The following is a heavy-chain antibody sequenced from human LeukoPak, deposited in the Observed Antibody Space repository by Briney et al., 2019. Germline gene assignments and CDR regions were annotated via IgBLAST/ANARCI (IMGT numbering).Heavy chain of an antibody. V-gene: IGHV4-39*01. CDR2: LYYGVNT. CDR3: ARLRVQQLASSYYMDV. J-gene: IGHJ6*03. Sequence: SETLSLTCTVSGDSVTTTNFYWGWIRQAPGKGLEWIGDLYYGVNTYDKPSLKSRVTISVDTSLNQFSLILTSVTAADTGVYYCARLRVQQLASSYYMDVWGKGTTVTVSS. D-gene: IGHD6-13*01. CDR1: GDSVTTTNFY.